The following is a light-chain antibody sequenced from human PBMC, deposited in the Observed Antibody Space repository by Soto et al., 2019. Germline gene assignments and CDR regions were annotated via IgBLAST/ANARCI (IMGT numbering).Light chain of an antibody. CDR3: SSYAGSNIPVL. CDR1: SSDVGGYNF. CDR2: DVT. Sequence: QSVLTQPPSASGSPGQSVTISCTGTSSDVGGYNFVSWYQQRPGKAPKLMIYDVTERPSGVPDRFSGSNSGNTASLTVSGLQGEYEADYYCSSYAGSNIPVLFGGGTKLTVL. V-gene: IGLV2-8*01. J-gene: IGLJ2*01.